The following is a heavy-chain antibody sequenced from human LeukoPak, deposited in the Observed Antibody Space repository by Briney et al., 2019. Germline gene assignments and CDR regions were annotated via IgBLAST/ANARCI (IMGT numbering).Heavy chain of an antibody. J-gene: IGHJ4*02. CDR2: IIPIFGTA. CDR1: GGTFSSYA. Sequence: SVKVSCKASGGTFSSYAISWVRQAPGQGLEWVGRIIPIFGTANYAQKFQGRVTITTDESTSTAYMELSSLRSEDTAVYYCAREDTAMVFYFDYWGQGTLFTVSS. D-gene: IGHD5-18*01. CDR3: AREDTAMVFYFDY. V-gene: IGHV1-69*05.